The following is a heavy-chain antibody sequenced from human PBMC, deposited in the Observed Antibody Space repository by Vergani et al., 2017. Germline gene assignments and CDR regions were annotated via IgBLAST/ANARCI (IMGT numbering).Heavy chain of an antibody. CDR3: ARDLFGGSIPSDAFDI. CDR2: ISYDGSNK. V-gene: IGHV3-30-3*01. Sequence: QVQLVESGGGVVQPGRSLRLSCAASGFTFSSYAMHWVRQAPGKGLEWVAVISYDGSNKYYADSVKGRFTISRDNSKNTLYLQMNSLRAEDTAVYYCARDLFGGSIPSDAFDIWGQGTMVTVSS. D-gene: IGHD3-10*01. CDR1: GFTFSSYA. J-gene: IGHJ3*02.